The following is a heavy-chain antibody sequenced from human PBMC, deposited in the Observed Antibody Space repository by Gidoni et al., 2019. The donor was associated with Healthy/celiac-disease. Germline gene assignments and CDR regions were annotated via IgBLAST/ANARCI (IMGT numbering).Heavy chain of an antibody. Sequence: EVQLLESGGGLVQPGGSLRLSCSASGFTFSSYAMSWVRQAPGKGLGWVSAISGSGGSTYYADSVKGRFTISRDNSKNTLYLQMNSLRAEDTAVYYCAKDYGDYPAGYFDLWGRGTLVTVSS. D-gene: IGHD4-17*01. J-gene: IGHJ2*01. CDR2: ISGSGGST. CDR3: AKDYGDYPAGYFDL. V-gene: IGHV3-23*01. CDR1: GFTFSSYA.